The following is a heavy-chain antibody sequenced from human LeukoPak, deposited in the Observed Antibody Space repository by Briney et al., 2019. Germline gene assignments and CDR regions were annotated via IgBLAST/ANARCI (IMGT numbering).Heavy chain of an antibody. Sequence: GGSLRLSCAASGFTFDDYAKHWVRQAPGKGLEWVSLISGDGGSTYYADAVKGRFTISRDNSKNSLYLQMNSLRTEDTALYYCAKDSRYYDSTGYYWGASDIWGQGTMVTVSS. J-gene: IGHJ3*02. CDR3: AKDSRYYDSTGYYWGASDI. CDR1: GFTFDDYA. D-gene: IGHD3-22*01. V-gene: IGHV3-43*02. CDR2: ISGDGGST.